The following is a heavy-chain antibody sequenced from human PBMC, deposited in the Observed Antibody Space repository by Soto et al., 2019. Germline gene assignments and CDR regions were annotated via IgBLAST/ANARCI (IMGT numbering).Heavy chain of an antibody. Sequence: ASVKVSCKASGYTFTGYYMHWVRQAPGQGLEWMGWINPNSGGTNYAQKFQGRVTMTRDTSISTAYMELSRLRSDDTAVYYCARDMSPITIFGVVITVWSYYYGMDVWSQGTTVTVSS. J-gene: IGHJ6*02. V-gene: IGHV1-2*02. D-gene: IGHD3-3*01. CDR2: INPNSGGT. CDR1: GYTFTGYY. CDR3: ARDMSPITIFGVVITVWSYYYGMDV.